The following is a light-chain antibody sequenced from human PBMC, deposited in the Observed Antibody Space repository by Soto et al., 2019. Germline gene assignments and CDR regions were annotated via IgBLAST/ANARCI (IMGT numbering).Light chain of an antibody. CDR1: SSDVGAYDY. V-gene: IGLV2-14*01. Sequence: QSVLTQPASVSGSPGQSITISCTGTSSDVGAYDYVSWYQQHPGKVPKLMIYDVSNRPSGVSNRFSDSKSGNTPSLTISGLQAEDEADYYCSSYTSSTTLGVFGGGTKLTVL. J-gene: IGLJ3*02. CDR2: DVS. CDR3: SSYTSSTTLGV.